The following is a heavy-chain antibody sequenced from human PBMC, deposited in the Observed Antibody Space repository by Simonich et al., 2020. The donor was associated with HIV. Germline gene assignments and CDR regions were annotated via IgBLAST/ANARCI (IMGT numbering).Heavy chain of an antibody. D-gene: IGHD3-22*01. V-gene: IGHV1-2*02. Sequence: QVQLVQSGAEVKKPGASVKVSCKASGYTFTVYYMHWVRQAPGQGLEWRGWINPNSGGTNYAQKCQGRVTMTRDTSISTAYMELSRLRSDDTAVYYCAFLGGYDSSGFDAFDIWGQGTMVSVSS. CDR1: GYTFTVYY. J-gene: IGHJ3*02. CDR2: INPNSGGT. CDR3: AFLGGYDSSGFDAFDI.